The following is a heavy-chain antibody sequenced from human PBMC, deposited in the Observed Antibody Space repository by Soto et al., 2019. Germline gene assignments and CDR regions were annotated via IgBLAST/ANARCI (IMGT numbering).Heavy chain of an antibody. CDR3: ARDYYKYYDSSGYYRSPAY. J-gene: IGHJ4*02. V-gene: IGHV3-30-3*01. CDR1: GFTFSSYA. Sequence: QVQLVESGGGVVQPGRSLRLSCAASGFTFSSYAMHWVRQAPGKGLEWVALISYDGSDKDYADSVKGRFTISRDNSRYTLFLQMNSLRAEDTAVYYCARDYYKYYDSSGYYRSPAYWGQGTLVTVSS. CDR2: ISYDGSDK. D-gene: IGHD3-22*01.